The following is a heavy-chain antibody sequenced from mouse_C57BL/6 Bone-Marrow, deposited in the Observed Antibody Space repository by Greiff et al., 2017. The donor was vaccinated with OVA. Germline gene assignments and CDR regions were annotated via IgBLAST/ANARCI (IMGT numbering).Heavy chain of an antibody. D-gene: IGHD2-12*01. CDR2: ISYDGSN. V-gene: IGHV3-6*01. J-gene: IGHJ1*03. CDR1: GYSFTSGYY. Sequence: EVKLMESGPGLVQPSQSLSLTCSVTGYSFTSGYYCNWLRQFPGNKLEWMRYISYDGSNNYNPSLINRISITRDTSKIQFFLKLNSVTTEDTATYYCARSYYSLWYFDVWGTGTTVTVSS. CDR3: ARSYYSLWYFDV.